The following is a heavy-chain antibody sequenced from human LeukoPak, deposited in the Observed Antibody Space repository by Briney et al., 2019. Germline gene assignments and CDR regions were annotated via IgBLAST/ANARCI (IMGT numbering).Heavy chain of an antibody. CDR3: ARDDISVIAVAFDY. D-gene: IGHD6-19*01. Sequence: GGSLRLSCAVSGFTVSSNYMSWVRQAPGKGLEWVSVIYSGGSTYYADSVKGRFTISRDNAKNSLYLQMNSLRAEDTAVYYCARDDISVIAVAFDYWGQGTLVTVSS. CDR1: GFTVSSNY. CDR2: IYSGGST. V-gene: IGHV3-66*01. J-gene: IGHJ4*02.